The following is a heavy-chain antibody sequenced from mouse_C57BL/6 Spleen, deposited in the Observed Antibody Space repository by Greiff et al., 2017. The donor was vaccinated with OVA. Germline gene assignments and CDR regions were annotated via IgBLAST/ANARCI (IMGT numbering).Heavy chain of an antibody. J-gene: IGHJ1*03. V-gene: IGHV1-19*01. CDR3: ARGAGRGYFDV. CDR1: GYTFTDYY. CDR2: INPYNGGT. Sequence: EVQLKESGPVLVKPGASVKMSCKASGYTFTDYYMNWVKQSHGKSLEWIGVINPYNGGTSYNQKFKGKATLTVDKSSSTAYMELNSLTSEDSAVYYCARGAGRGYFDVWGTGTTVTVSS. D-gene: IGHD3-3*01.